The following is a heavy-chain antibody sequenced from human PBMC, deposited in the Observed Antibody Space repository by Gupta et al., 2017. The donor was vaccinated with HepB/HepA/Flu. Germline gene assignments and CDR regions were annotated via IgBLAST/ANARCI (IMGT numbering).Heavy chain of an antibody. J-gene: IGHJ4*02. V-gene: IGHV3-30-3*01. Sequence: QVQLVASGGGVVQPGRSLRLSCAASGFTFSSYAMHWVRQAPGKGLEWVAVISYDGSNKYYADSVKGRFTISRDNSKNTLYLQMNSLRAEDTAVYYCASSLGYCSGGSCYPIDYWGQGTLVTVSS. CDR3: ASSLGYCSGGSCYPIDY. D-gene: IGHD2-15*01. CDR2: ISYDGSNK. CDR1: GFTFSSYA.